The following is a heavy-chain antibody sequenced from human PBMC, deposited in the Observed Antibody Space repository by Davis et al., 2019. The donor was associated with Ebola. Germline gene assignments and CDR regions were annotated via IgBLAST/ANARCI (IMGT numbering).Heavy chain of an antibody. CDR3: ARVRNSGSYYGAFDI. D-gene: IGHD1-26*01. CDR1: GFTFDDYG. V-gene: IGHV3-20*04. CDR2: INWNGGST. J-gene: IGHJ3*02. Sequence: GESLKISCAASGFTFDDYGMSWVRQAPGKGLEWVSGINWNGGSTGYADSVKGRFTISRDNAKNSLYLQMNSLRAEDTALYYCARVRNSGSYYGAFDIWGQGTMVTVSS.